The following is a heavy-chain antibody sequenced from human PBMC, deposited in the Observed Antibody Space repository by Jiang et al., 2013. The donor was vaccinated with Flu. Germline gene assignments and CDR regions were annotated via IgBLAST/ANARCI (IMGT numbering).Heavy chain of an antibody. CDR1: GGSISSSNW. D-gene: IGHD4-17*01. J-gene: IGHJ5*02. CDR3: ARVCTTVTTFWFDP. V-gene: IGHV4-4*02. CDR2: IYHSGST. Sequence: GLVKPSGTLSLTCAVSGGSISSSNWWSWVRQPPGKGLEWIGEIYHSGSTNYNPSLKSRVTISADKSKNQFSLKLSSVTAADTAVYYCARVCTTVTTFWFDPWGQGNPGHRLL.